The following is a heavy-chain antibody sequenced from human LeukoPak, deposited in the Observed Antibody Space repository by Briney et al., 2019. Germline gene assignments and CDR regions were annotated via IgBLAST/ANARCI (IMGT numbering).Heavy chain of an antibody. J-gene: IGHJ4*02. CDR3: ARAYGSGSYYVKAADY. CDR1: GYTFSTYG. CDR2: INAYNGDT. V-gene: IGHV1-18*01. Sequence: GASVKVSCKASGYTFSTYGINWVRQAPGQGLEWMGWINAYNGDTKYAQRLQGRVTMTADTFTTTAYMELRALRSDDTAVYYCARAYGSGSYYVKAADYWGQGTLVTVSS. D-gene: IGHD3-10*01.